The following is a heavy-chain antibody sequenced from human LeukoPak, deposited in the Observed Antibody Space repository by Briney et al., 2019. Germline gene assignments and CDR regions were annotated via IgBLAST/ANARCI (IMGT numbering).Heavy chain of an antibody. Sequence: SETLSLTCTVSGGSISSSSYYWGWIRQPPGKGLEWIGSIYYSGSTYYNPSLKSRVTISVDTSKNQFSLKLSSVTAADTAVYYCARLKGIGPHGYYYYGMDVWGQGTTVTVSS. CDR2: IYYSGST. D-gene: IGHD2-15*01. V-gene: IGHV4-39*01. CDR3: ARLKGIGPHGYYYYGMDV. J-gene: IGHJ6*02. CDR1: GGSISSSSYY.